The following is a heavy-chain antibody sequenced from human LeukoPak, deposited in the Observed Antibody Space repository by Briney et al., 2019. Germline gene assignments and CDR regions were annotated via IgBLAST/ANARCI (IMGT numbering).Heavy chain of an antibody. D-gene: IGHD6-13*01. CDR2: ISTDSDYI. V-gene: IGHV3-21*01. Sequence: GGSLRLSCEVSGFTLSRYSMNWVRQAPGKGPEWVSAISTDSDYIYYGDSVKGRFTVSRDSAKNSLYLQMNSLRAEDTAPYYCVRASYSSTWYLDSWGQGALVIVSS. CDR1: GFTLSRYS. J-gene: IGHJ4*02. CDR3: VRASYSSTWYLDS.